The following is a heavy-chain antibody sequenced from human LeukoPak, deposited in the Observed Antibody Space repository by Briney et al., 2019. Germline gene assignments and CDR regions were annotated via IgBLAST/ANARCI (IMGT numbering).Heavy chain of an antibody. CDR1: GFTVSSNY. CDR3: ARPYYDYGDGMDV. CDR2: IYSGGNI. Sequence: PGGSLRLSCAVSGFTVSSNYMSLVRQAPGKGLEWVSVIYSGGNIDYADSVKGRFTISRDNFKNTLYLQMNSLRAEDTAVYYCARPYYDYGDGMDVWGQGTTVTVSS. J-gene: IGHJ6*02. V-gene: IGHV3-66*04. D-gene: IGHD3-16*01.